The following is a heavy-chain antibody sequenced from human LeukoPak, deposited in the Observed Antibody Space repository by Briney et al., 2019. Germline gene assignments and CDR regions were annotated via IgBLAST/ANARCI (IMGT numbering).Heavy chain of an antibody. D-gene: IGHD1-26*01. J-gene: IGHJ4*02. CDR2: IHHSGAT. V-gene: IGHV4-38-2*01. CDR3: ATLLLEGATRRAGGY. Sequence: PSETLYLTCAVSDYSISSGYYWGWIRQPPGKGLEWIGSIHHSGATYYNPSLNSRVIISVDTSKNQFSLKMNSVTAADTAVYYCATLLLEGATRRAGGYWGQGILVTVSS. CDR1: DYSISSGYY.